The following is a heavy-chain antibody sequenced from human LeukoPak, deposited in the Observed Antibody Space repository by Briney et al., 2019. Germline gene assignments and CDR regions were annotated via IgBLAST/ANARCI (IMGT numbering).Heavy chain of an antibody. D-gene: IGHD3-22*01. CDR1: GGSISSYY. CDR3: ARCRHYYDSSGYYYRGYNWFDP. J-gene: IGHJ5*02. Sequence: SETLSLTCTVSGGSISSYYWSWIRQPPGKGLEWIGYIYYSGSTNYNPSLKSRVTISVDTSKNQFSLKLSSVTAADTAVYYCARCRHYYDSSGYYYRGYNWFDPWGQGTLVTVSS. CDR2: IYYSGST. V-gene: IGHV4-59*01.